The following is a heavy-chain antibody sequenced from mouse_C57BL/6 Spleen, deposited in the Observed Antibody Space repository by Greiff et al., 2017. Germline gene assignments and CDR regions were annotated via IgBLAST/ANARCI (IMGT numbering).Heavy chain of an antibody. CDR2: IYTSSGNT. V-gene: IGHV1-81*01. CDR3: ARGDNYAFFDY. D-gene: IGHD1-3*01. Sequence: QVQLKESGAELARPGASVKLSRKASGYTFTSYGISWVKQRTGQGLEWIGEIYTSSGNTYYNEKFKGKATLTADKSSSTAYMELRSLTSEDSAVYCCARGDNYAFFDYWGQGTTLTVSS. J-gene: IGHJ2*01. CDR1: GYTFTSYG.